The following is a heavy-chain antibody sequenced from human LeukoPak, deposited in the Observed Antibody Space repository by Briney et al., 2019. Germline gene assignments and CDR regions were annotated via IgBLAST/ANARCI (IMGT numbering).Heavy chain of an antibody. Sequence: SETLSLTCAVYGGSFSGYYWSWIRQPTGKGLEWIGEINHSGSTNYNPSLKSRVTISVDTSKNQFSLKLSSVTAADTAVYYCARDALWYSNFDAFDIWGQGTMVTVSS. CDR2: INHSGST. CDR1: GGSFSGYY. CDR3: ARDALWYSNFDAFDI. J-gene: IGHJ3*02. D-gene: IGHD2-21*01. V-gene: IGHV4-34*01.